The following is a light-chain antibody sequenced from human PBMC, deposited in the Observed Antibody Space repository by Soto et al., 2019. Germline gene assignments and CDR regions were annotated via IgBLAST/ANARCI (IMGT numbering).Light chain of an antibody. CDR3: QQYNNWPQT. V-gene: IGKV3-15*01. CDR2: GAS. Sequence: ERVMTQSPVTLSVAPGERATLSCRASQSITNNLAWYQQKPGQAPRLLIYGASTRAPGIPVRFRGSGSGTEFTLTISSLQSEDFAVYYCQQYNNWPQTFGQGTRVE. J-gene: IGKJ1*01. CDR1: QSITNN.